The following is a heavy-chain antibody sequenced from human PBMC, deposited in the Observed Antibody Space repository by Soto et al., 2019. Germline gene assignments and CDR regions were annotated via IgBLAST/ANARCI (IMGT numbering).Heavy chain of an antibody. J-gene: IGHJ5*02. CDR1: GGSISRGGYS. CDR3: ACLPGP. D-gene: IGHD7-27*01. V-gene: IGHV4-30-2*01. CDR2: IYHSGST. Sequence: PSETLSLTCAVSGGSISRGGYSWSWIRQPPGKGLEWIGYIYHSGSTYYNPSLKSRVTISVDRSKNQFSLKLSSVTAADTALYFCACLPGPWCQVTLATVS.